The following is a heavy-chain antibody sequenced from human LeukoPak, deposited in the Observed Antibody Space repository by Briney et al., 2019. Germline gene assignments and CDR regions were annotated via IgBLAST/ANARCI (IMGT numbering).Heavy chain of an antibody. CDR2: IYSGGST. Sequence: PGGSLRLSCAASGFTVSSNYMSWVRQAPGKGLEWVSVIYSGGSTYYADSVKGRYTISRDNSKNTLYLQMNSLRAEDTAVYYCARERLGPFDYWGQGTLVAVSS. V-gene: IGHV3-66*01. J-gene: IGHJ4*02. CDR3: ARERLGPFDY. D-gene: IGHD7-27*01. CDR1: GFTVSSNY.